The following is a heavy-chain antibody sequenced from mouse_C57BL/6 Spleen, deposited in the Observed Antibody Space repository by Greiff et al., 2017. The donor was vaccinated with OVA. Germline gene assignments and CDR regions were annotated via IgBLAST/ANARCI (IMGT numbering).Heavy chain of an antibody. D-gene: IGHD1-1*01. CDR2: ISYDGSN. J-gene: IGHJ3*01. Sequence: EVKLVESGPGLVKPSQSLSLTCSVTGYSITSGYYWNWIRQFPGNKLEWMGYISYDGSNNYNPSLKNRISITRDTSKNQFFLKLNSVTTEDTATYYCARYYYGSSHWFAYWGQGTLVTVSA. V-gene: IGHV3-6*01. CDR1: GYSITSGYY. CDR3: ARYYYGSSHWFAY.